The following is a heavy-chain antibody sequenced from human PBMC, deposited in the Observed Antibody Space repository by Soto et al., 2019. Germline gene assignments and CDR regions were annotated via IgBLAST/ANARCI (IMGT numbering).Heavy chain of an antibody. Sequence: GQSLKISCKVSGYSFTSYWISWVSQMPGKGLEWMGRIDPSDSYTNYSPSFQGHVTISADKSISTAYLQWSSLKASDTAMYYCASTPIMTTVTTTYYYGLDVWGRGTTV. V-gene: IGHV5-10-1*01. J-gene: IGHJ6*02. D-gene: IGHD4-17*01. CDR1: GYSFTSYW. CDR2: IDPSDSYT. CDR3: ASTPIMTTVTTTYYYGLDV.